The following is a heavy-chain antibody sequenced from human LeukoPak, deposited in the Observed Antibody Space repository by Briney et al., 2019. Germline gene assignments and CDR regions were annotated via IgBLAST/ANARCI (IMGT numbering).Heavy chain of an antibody. V-gene: IGHV3-30*18. J-gene: IGHJ6*01. Sequence: GGSLRLSCAASGFTFTTYWMTWVRQAPGKGLEWVAVIAYDGNNTYYGDSVRGRFTISRDNSKKMVYLEMNSLRVEDTAVYYCAKTGMLRRVGYLDVWGKGPRSSSPQ. D-gene: IGHD1-1*01. CDR1: GFTFTTYW. CDR2: IAYDGNNT. CDR3: AKTGMLRRVGYLDV.